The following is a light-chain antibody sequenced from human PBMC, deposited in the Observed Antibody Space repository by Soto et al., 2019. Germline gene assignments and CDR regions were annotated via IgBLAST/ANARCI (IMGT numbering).Light chain of an antibody. V-gene: IGLV2-14*01. CDR2: GVS. Sequence: QSALTQPASVSGSPGQSITISCTGTITDIRAYNYVSWYQQHPGKAPKLLIYGVSSRPSGVSNRLSGSKSGNAAYLTISGLQADDEAEYYCSSYTSSITPYVFGTGTKLTVL. J-gene: IGLJ1*01. CDR3: SSYTSSITPYV. CDR1: ITDIRAYNY.